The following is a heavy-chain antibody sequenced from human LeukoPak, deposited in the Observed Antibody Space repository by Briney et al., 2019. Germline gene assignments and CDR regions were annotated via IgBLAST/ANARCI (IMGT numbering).Heavy chain of an antibody. D-gene: IGHD3-22*01. CDR1: GGXISNYY. V-gene: IGHV4-59*01. Sequence: SETLSLTCTVSGGXISNYYCSWIRQPPEKGLEWIGYIYYNGNTDCNPSLKSRVTMSVDTSKNQFSLKLSSVTAADTAVYYCARGAYSYDSSGQFDYWGQGTLVTVSS. J-gene: IGHJ4*02. CDR3: ARGAYSYDSSGQFDY. CDR2: IYYNGNT.